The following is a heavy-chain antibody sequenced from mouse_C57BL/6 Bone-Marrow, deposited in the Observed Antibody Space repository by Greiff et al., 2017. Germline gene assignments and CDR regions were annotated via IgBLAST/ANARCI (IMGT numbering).Heavy chain of an antibody. CDR3: AIYYGYDAAWFAY. CDR1: GYTFTSYG. D-gene: IGHD2-2*01. V-gene: IGHV1-81*01. CDR2: IYPRSGNT. J-gene: IGHJ3*01. Sequence: QVQLQQSGAELARPGASVKLSCKASGYTFTSYGISWVKQRPGQGLEWIGEIYPRSGNTYYNEKFKGKATLTADKSSSTAYMELRSLTSEDSAVYFCAIYYGYDAAWFAYWGQGTLVTVSA.